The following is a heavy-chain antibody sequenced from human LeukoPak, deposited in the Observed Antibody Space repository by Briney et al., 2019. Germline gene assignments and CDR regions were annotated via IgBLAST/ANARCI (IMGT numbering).Heavy chain of an antibody. D-gene: IGHD3-3*01. Sequence: GTSLRLSCAASGFNFSSYAMHWVRQAPGEGLEWVGLISYGGIDKSYADSVKGRFTISRNSSKRTLYLQMNSLRAEDTAMYYCARESWSDSVAFDIWGLGTMVIVSS. CDR1: GFNFSSYA. J-gene: IGHJ3*02. CDR2: ISYGGIDK. CDR3: ARESWSDSVAFDI. V-gene: IGHV3-30*04.